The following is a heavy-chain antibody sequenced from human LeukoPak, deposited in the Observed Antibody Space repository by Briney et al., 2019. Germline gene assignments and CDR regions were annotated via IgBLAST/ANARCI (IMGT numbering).Heavy chain of an antibody. J-gene: IGHJ4*02. CDR1: GYTFTGYY. V-gene: IGHV1-2*02. Sequence: ASVTVSCKASGYTFTGYYMHWVRQAPGQGLEWMGWINPNSGGTNYAQKFQGRVTMTRDTSISTAYMELSRLRSDDTAVYYCARSPIVVVPAAIDYWGQGTLVTVSS. CDR3: ARSPIVVVPAAIDY. CDR2: INPNSGGT. D-gene: IGHD2-2*01.